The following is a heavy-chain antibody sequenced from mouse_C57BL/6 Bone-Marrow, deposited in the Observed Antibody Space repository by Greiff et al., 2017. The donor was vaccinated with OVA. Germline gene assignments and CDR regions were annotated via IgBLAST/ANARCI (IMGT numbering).Heavy chain of an antibody. CDR2: IYPRDGST. CDR1: GYTFTDHT. V-gene: IGHV1-78*01. D-gene: IGHD1-1*01. Sequence: VQLQQSAAELVKPGASVKISCKVSGYTFTDHTIHWMKQRPEQGLEWIGYIYPRDGSTKYNEKFKGKATLTADKSSSTAYMQLNSLTSEDSAVYFCAREDLITTARYAMDYWGQGTSVTVSS. CDR3: AREDLITTARYAMDY. J-gene: IGHJ4*01.